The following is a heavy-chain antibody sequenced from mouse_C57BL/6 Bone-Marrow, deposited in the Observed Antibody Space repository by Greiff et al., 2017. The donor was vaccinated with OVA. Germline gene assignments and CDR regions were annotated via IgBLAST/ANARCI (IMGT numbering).Heavy chain of an antibody. J-gene: IGHJ1*03. CDR2: INPSNGGT. CDR1: GYTFTSYW. V-gene: IGHV1-53*01. CDR3: ASYYSSSYGYFDV. D-gene: IGHD1-1*01. Sequence: VQLQQPGTELVKPGASVKLSCKASGYTFTSYWMHWVKQRPGQGLEWIGNINPSNGGTSYNEKFKSKATLTVDKSSSTAYMQLSSLTSEDSAVYYGASYYSSSYGYFDVWGTGTTVTVSS.